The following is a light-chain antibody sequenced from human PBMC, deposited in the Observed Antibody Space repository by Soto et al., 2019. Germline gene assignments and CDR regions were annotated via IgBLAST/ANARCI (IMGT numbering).Light chain of an antibody. CDR2: GAS. CDR1: ETVATN. J-gene: IGKJ1*01. CDR3: QQYNNWPRT. Sequence: EIVLTQSPATLSVSPGERPTLSCWASETVATNLAWYQQKPGQAPRLLIYGASTRATGIPARFSGSGSGTEFTLTISSLQSEDFAVYYCQQYNNWPRTFGQGTKVDNK. V-gene: IGKV3-15*01.